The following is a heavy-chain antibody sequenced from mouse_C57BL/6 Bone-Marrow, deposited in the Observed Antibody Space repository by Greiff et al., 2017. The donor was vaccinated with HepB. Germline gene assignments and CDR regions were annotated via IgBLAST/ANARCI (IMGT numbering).Heavy chain of an antibody. V-gene: IGHV1-64*01. CDR1: GYTFTSYW. CDR3: ARHYPGAWFAY. CDR2: IHPNSGST. J-gene: IGHJ3*01. D-gene: IGHD1-1*02. Sequence: VQLQQPGAELVKPGASVKLSCKASGYTFTSYWMHWVKQRPGQGLEWIGMIHPNSGSTNYNEKFKSKATLTVDKSSSTAYMQLSSLTSEDSAVYYCARHYPGAWFAYWDQGTLVTVSA.